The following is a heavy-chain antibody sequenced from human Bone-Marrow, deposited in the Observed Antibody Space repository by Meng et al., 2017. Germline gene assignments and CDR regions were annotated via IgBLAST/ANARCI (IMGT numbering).Heavy chain of an antibody. Sequence: SETLSLTCTVSGASMRSYYWSWIRQAPGKGLEWIGEISYSGSTKYNPSLNSRVTISMDTSKMQFSLNLSAVAAADTAVYYCASAPINYDQLTGYYSGAFDIWGQGTTVTVSS. D-gene: IGHD3-9*01. CDR1: GASMRSYY. J-gene: IGHJ3*02. CDR3: ASAPINYDQLTGYYSGAFDI. CDR2: ISYSGST. V-gene: IGHV4-59*01.